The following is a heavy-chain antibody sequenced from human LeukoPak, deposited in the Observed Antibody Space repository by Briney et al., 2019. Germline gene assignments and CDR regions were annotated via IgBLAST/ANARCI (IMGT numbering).Heavy chain of an antibody. V-gene: IGHV4-59*08. CDR2: MHYSGSS. CDR3: ARRVTSNCFDP. J-gene: IGHJ5*02. Sequence: SETLSLTCTVSGDSISSYYWSWIRQPPGKGLEWIGYMHYSGSSNYNPSLKSRVTTSVDTSQNQFSLKLRSVTAADTAVYYRARRVTSNCFDPWGQGTLVTVTS. CDR1: GDSISSYY. D-gene: IGHD2-21*02.